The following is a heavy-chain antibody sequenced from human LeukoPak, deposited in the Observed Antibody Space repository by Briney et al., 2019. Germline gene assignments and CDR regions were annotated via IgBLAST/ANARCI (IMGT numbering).Heavy chain of an antibody. D-gene: IGHD2-2*01. V-gene: IGHV3-23*01. CDR2: MCGSAGCT. Sequence: GGSLRLSXAASGFTFNIYAMSWVRLAPGKGLQWVASMCGSAGCTFYTDSVKGRFTISRDNAKNSLYLQMNSLRAEDTAVYYCARDGPYCSSTSCHRPPDYWGQGTLVTVSS. CDR3: ARDGPYCSSTSCHRPPDY. J-gene: IGHJ4*02. CDR1: GFTFNIYA.